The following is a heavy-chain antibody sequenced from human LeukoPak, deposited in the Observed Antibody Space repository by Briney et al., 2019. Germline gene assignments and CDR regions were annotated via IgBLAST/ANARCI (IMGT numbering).Heavy chain of an antibody. V-gene: IGHV3-7*05. CDR3: AKKFPGAVTNGLDD. J-gene: IGHJ4*02. D-gene: IGHD4-17*01. CDR2: ISQDGSGK. CDR1: GFTISRYC. Sequence: PGGPLRLSCAASGFTISRYCMSWVRQAPGKGLECVANISQDGSGKYYVESVKGRFTISRDNAKNSLYLQMTSLRAEDTAVYYCAKKFPGAVTNGLDDWGQGTLVTVS.